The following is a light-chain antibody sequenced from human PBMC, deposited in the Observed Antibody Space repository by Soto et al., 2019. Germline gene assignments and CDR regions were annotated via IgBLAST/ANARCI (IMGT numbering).Light chain of an antibody. V-gene: IGKV1-5*01. CDR2: DAS. CDR1: QRISSW. J-gene: IGKJ1*01. CDR3: QQYNSYSGT. Sequence: DIQMTQSPSTLSASVGDRVTITCRASQRISSWLAWYQQKPGKAPKLLIYDASSLESGVPSRFSGSGSGTEFTFTISSLQPDDFATYYCQQYNSYSGTFGQGTKVDIK.